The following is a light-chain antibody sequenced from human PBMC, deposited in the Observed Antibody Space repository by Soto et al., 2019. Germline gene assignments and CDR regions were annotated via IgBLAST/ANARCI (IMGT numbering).Light chain of an antibody. V-gene: IGKV1-5*03. CDR1: QSIFSW. CDR2: KAS. CDR3: QQYNSFPYS. Sequence: IQMTQSPSTLSASVGDRASITCRASQSIFSWLAWYQQKPGKAPKLLIYKASSLESGVPSRYSGSGSGTEFTLTISGLQPDDLATYYCQQYNSFPYSFGQGTKLEIK. J-gene: IGKJ2*03.